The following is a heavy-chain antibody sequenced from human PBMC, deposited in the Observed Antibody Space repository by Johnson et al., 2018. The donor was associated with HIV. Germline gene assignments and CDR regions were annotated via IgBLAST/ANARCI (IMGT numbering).Heavy chain of an antibody. CDR3: AKVDTATNDAFDI. V-gene: IGHV3-23*04. J-gene: IGHJ3*02. CDR2: IGGSGTNT. Sequence: VQLVESGGGLVQPGGSLRLSCAASGFTFSNAWMSWVRQAPGKGLEWVSSIGGSGTNTYYADSVKGRFTISRDNSKNTLYLQMNSLRAEDTALYYCAKVDTATNDAFDIWGQGTMVTVSS. CDR1: GFTFSNAW. D-gene: IGHD5-18*01.